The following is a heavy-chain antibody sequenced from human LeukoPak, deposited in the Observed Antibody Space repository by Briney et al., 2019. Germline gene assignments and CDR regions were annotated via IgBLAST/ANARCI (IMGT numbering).Heavy chain of an antibody. CDR2: ISSSGSTI. V-gene: IGHV3-48*03. Sequence: GGSLRLSCAASGFTFSSYEMNWVRQAPGKGLEWVSYISSSGSTIYYADSVKGRFTISRDNAKNSLYLQMNSLRAEDTAVYYCARHLSGVTGYTYGRGIDYWGQGTLVTISS. D-gene: IGHD5-18*01. J-gene: IGHJ4*02. CDR1: GFTFSSYE. CDR3: ARHLSGVTGYTYGRGIDY.